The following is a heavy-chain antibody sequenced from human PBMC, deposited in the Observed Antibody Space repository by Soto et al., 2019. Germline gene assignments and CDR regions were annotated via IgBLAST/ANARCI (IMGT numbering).Heavy chain of an antibody. CDR2: ISGPSTAI. CDR1: EFTFGNYY. D-gene: IGHD3-16*01. J-gene: IGHJ6*03. Sequence: QVQLAESGGDLVEPGGFLRLSCVASEFTFGNYYMTWVRWAPGRGLGWISYISGPSTAISYADSVQGRFAVSRDNAKNSLYLQMRSLRAADTAVYYCARGSVLPGPVSSYYYMDVWGKGTAVTVSS. V-gene: IGHV3-11*01. CDR3: ARGSVLPGPVSSYYYMDV.